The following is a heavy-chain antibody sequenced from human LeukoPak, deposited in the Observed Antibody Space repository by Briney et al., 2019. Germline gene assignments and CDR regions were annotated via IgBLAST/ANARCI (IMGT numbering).Heavy chain of an antibody. Sequence: SQTLSLTCTVSGGSISSGDYYWSWIRQPPGRGLEWIGYIYYSGSTYYNPSLKSRVTISVDTSKNQFSLKLSSVTAADTAVYYCARVSLDCSSTSCHTLFDYWGQGTLVTVSS. V-gene: IGHV4-30-4*08. CDR2: IYYSGST. D-gene: IGHD2-2*01. CDR1: GGSISSGDYY. CDR3: ARVSLDCSSTSCHTLFDY. J-gene: IGHJ4*02.